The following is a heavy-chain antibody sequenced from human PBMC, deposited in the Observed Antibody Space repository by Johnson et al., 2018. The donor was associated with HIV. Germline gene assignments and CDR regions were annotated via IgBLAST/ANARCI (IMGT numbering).Heavy chain of an antibody. V-gene: IGHV3-15*01. CDR3: STGDIVVVVGAILLPLHDAFDI. D-gene: IGHD2-15*01. CDR2: IKSKTDGGTI. J-gene: IGHJ3*02. Sequence: MSWVRQVPGKGLEWVGRIKSKTDGGTIDYATPVKGRFTISRDDSKNTLYLQMNSLKTEDTAVYYCSTGDIVVVVGAILLPLHDAFDIWGQGTMVTVSS.